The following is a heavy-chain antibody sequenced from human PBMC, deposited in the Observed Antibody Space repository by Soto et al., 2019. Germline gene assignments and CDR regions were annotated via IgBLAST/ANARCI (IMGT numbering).Heavy chain of an antibody. J-gene: IGHJ6*02. CDR2: VYSTGGT. V-gene: IGHV4-59*08. CDR3: VRQGIGNRPGLVDV. CDR1: SGPSSSHN. D-gene: IGHD1-1*01. Sequence: QVQLQQSGPGLVKPSETLSLTCSVSSGPSSSHNWGWIRQPPGRGLEWIGYVYSTGGTSYNPSLKCRVTISAATSTNHSSLTLTSVTAADTAVYYSVRQGIGNRPGLVDVWGQGTTVRVSS.